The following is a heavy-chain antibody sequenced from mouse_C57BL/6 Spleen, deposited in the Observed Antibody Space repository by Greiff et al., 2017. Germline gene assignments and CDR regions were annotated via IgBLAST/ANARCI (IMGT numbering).Heavy chain of an antibody. V-gene: IGHV1-26*01. D-gene: IGHD2-1*01. CDR3: ARSEDGIPDY. CDR2: INPNNGGT. Sequence: EVQLQQSGPELVKPGASVKISCKASGYTFTDYYMNWVKQSHGKSLEWIGDINPNNGGTSYNQKFKGKATLTVDKSSSTAYMELRSLTSEDSAVYYCARSEDGIPDYWGQGTTLTVSS. J-gene: IGHJ2*01. CDR1: GYTFTDYY.